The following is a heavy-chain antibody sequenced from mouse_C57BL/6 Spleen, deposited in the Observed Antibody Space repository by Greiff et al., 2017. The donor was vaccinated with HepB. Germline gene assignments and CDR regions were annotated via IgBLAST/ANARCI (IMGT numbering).Heavy chain of an antibody. Sequence: EVQLQQSGAELVRPGASVKLSCTASGFNIKDDYMHWVKQRPEQGLEWIGWIDPENGDTEYASKFQGKATITADTSSNTAYLQLSSLTSEDTAVYYCTNWASFAYWGQGTLVTVSA. D-gene: IGHD4-1*01. CDR1: GFNIKDDY. V-gene: IGHV14-4*01. CDR2: IDPENGDT. J-gene: IGHJ3*01. CDR3: TNWASFAY.